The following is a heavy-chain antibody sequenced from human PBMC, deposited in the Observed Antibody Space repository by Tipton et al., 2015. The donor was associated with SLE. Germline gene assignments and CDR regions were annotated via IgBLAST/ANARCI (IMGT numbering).Heavy chain of an antibody. CDR1: GFTFSSYG. Sequence: SLRLSCAASGFTFSSYGMHWVRQASGKGLEWVAFIRYDGSNKYYSDSVKGRFTISRDNSKNTLYLHMISLRAADTAVYYCANRATVTTDYYYGMDVWGQGTTVTVSS. D-gene: IGHD4-11*01. J-gene: IGHJ6*01. CDR2: IRYDGSNK. CDR3: ANRATVTTDYYYGMDV. V-gene: IGHV3-30*02.